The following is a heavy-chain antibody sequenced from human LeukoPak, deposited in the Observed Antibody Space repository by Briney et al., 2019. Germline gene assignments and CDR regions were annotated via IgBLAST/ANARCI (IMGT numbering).Heavy chain of an antibody. CDR2: IYPGDSDT. CDR1: GYGFTSYW. CDR3: ARQRYSYEFDY. J-gene: IGHJ4*02. V-gene: IGHV5-51*01. D-gene: IGHD5-18*01. Sequence: GESLKISFKGSGYGFTSYWIGWVRPMPGKGLEWMGIIYPGDSDTRYSPSFQGQVTISADKSISTAYLQWSSLKASDTAMYYCARQRYSYEFDYWGQGTLVTVSS.